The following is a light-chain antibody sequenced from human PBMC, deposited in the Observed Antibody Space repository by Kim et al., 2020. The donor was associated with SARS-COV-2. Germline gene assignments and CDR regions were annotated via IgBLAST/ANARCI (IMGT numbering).Light chain of an antibody. CDR1: GSDVGGYNL. V-gene: IGLV2-14*03. CDR3: SSYAASTTLL. CDR2: GVT. Sequence: GQSITISCTVTGSDVGGYNLVSWYQHHPGKDPKLIIFGVTNRPSGIPNRFSGSKSGDTASLTISGLQPEDEADYFCSSYAASTTLLFGPGTKVTVL. J-gene: IGLJ1*01.